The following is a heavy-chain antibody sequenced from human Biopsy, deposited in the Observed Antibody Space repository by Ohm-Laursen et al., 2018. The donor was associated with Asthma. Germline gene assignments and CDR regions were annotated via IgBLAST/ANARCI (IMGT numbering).Heavy chain of an antibody. CDR1: GYTFINNA. CDR3: ARGYSGSDRIVYYYSGLEV. V-gene: IGHV1-8*01. Sequence: GSSVKVSCKASGYTFINNAINWVRQAAGQGLEWMGWMNPNSGNTGYAQKFHGRVTMTRDTSINTVYMELSSLSSEDTAVYYCARGYSGSDRIVYYYSGLEVWGQGTTVTVSS. J-gene: IGHJ6*02. D-gene: IGHD5-12*01. CDR2: MNPNSGNT.